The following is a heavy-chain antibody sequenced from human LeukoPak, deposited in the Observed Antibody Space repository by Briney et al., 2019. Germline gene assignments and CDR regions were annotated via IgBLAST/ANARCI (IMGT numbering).Heavy chain of an antibody. CDR1: GFTFSSYA. J-gene: IGHJ4*02. Sequence: GVSLRLSCAASGFTFSSYAMSGVRQAPGKGLEWVSGITGSGGNTYYADSVKGRFTISRDNSKNTLYLQMSSLRAEDTAIYYCAKDTSTRWYSSTPLPGDYWGQGTLVTVFS. V-gene: IGHV3-23*01. CDR2: ITGSGGNT. D-gene: IGHD6-13*01. CDR3: AKDTSTRWYSSTPLPGDY.